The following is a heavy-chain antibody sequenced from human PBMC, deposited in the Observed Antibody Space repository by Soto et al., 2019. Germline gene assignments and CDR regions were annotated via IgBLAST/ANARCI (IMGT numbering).Heavy chain of an antibody. Sequence: GGSLRLSCAAPGFSFEDHTMHWVRHGPGKGPEWISLISWDGGRTLYSDSVKGRFIISRDNSKNSLYLQMNSLTTEDTALYYCASDSYAILTGHQRYFVYWGQGILVTVSS. CDR1: GFSFEDHT. CDR3: ASDSYAILTGHQRYFVY. CDR2: ISWDGGRT. J-gene: IGHJ4*02. D-gene: IGHD3-9*01. V-gene: IGHV3-43*01.